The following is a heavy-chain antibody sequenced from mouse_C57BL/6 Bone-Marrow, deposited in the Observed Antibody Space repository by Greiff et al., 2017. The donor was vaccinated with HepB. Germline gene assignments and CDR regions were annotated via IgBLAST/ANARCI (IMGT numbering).Heavy chain of an antibody. J-gene: IGHJ3*01. V-gene: IGHV1-53*01. CDR2: INPSNGGT. Sequence: QVHVKQPGTELVKPGASVKLSCKASGYTFTSYWMHWVKQRPGQGLEWIGNINPSNGGTNYNEKFKSKATLTVDKSSSTAYMQLSSLTSEDSAVYYCARGRGGAWFAYWGQGTLVTVSA. CDR1: GYTFTSYW. CDR3: ARGRGGAWFAY.